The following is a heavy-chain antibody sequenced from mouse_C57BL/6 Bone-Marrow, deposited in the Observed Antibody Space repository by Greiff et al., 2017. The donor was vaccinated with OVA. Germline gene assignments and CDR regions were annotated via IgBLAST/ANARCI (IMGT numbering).Heavy chain of an antibody. CDR2: IYPRSGNT. CDR3: ARNKGNYGWFAY. Sequence: QVQLQQSGAELARPGASVKLSCKASGYTFTSYGISWVKQRTGQGLEWIGEIYPRSGNTYYNEKFKGKATLTADKSSSTAYMELRSLTSEDSAVYFCARNKGNYGWFAYWGQGTLVTVSA. D-gene: IGHD2-1*01. V-gene: IGHV1-81*01. J-gene: IGHJ3*01. CDR1: GYTFTSYG.